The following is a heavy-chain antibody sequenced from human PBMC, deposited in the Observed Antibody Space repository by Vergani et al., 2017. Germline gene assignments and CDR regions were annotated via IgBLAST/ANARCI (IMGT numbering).Heavy chain of an antibody. CDR3: ARGSVHYDILTGQYPPDAFDI. D-gene: IGHD3-9*01. CDR2: ISYDGSNK. V-gene: IGHV3-30-3*01. J-gene: IGHJ3*02. Sequence: QVQLVESGGGVVQPGRSLRLSCAASGFTFSSYAMHWVRQAPGKGLEWVAVISYDGSNKYYADSVKGRLTISRDNSKNTLYLQMNSLRAEDTAVYYCARGSVHYDILTGQYPPDAFDIWGQGTMVTVSS. CDR1: GFTFSSYA.